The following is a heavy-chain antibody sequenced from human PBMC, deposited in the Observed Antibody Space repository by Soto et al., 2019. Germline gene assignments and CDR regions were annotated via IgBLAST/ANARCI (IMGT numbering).Heavy chain of an antibody. V-gene: IGHV3-30-3*01. J-gene: IGHJ4*02. CDR2: ISYDGSSK. D-gene: IGHD4-17*01. CDR3: ARRTVITPFDY. CDR1: GFTFSSYA. Sequence: QVQLVESGGGVVQPGRSLRLSCAASGFTFSSYAMHWVRQAPGKGLEWVAPISYDGSSKSYADSVKGRFTISRDNSKNTQYLQMNSLRAEDSAVYFCARRTVITPFDYWGQGTLVTVSS.